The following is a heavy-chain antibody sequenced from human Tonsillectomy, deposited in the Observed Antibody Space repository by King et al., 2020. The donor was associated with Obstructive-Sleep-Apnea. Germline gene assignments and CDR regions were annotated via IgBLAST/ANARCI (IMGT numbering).Heavy chain of an antibody. CDR1: GYSFTSYW. Sequence: VQLVESGAEVKQPGESLRISCKGSGYSFTSYWISWVRQMPGKGLEWMGRIDPSDSYTNYSPSFKGQVTISADKSISTAYLQWSSLKASDTAMYYCARPEESSGPHFDFWGQGALVTVSS. CDR2: IDPSDSYT. V-gene: IGHV5-10-1*01. J-gene: IGHJ4*02. D-gene: IGHD3-22*01. CDR3: ARPEESSGPHFDF.